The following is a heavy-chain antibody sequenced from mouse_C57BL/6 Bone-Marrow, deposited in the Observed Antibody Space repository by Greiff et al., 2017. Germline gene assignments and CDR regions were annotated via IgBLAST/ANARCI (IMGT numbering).Heavy chain of an antibody. CDR1: GFNIKDAY. CDR3: TTGLLRSYWYFDV. D-gene: IGHD1-1*01. CDR2: IDPENGDT. V-gene: IGHV14-4*01. Sequence: EVKLMESGAELVRPGASVKLSCTASGFNIKDAYMHWVKQRPEQGLEWIGWIDPENGDTEYASKFQGKATITADTSSNTAYLQLSSLTSEDTAVYYCTTGLLRSYWYFDVCGTGTTVTVSS. J-gene: IGHJ1*03.